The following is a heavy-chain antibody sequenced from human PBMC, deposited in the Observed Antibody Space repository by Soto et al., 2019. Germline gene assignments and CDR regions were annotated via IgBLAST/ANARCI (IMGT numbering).Heavy chain of an antibody. V-gene: IGHV4-61*01. CDR3: ARVSTSASGSYYTLDY. J-gene: IGHJ4*02. D-gene: IGHD3-10*01. CDR2: GST. Sequence: PSETLSLTCTVSGGSFKSGSYSWSWIRQPPGKGLEWIGSGSTKYNPSLKSRIRISVDTSKNQFSLNLTSATAADTAVYYCARVSTSASGSYYTLDYWGQGTLVTVSS. CDR1: GGSFKSGSYS.